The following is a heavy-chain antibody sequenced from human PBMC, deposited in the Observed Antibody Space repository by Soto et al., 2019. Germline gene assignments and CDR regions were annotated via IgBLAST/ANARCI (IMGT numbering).Heavy chain of an antibody. Sequence: GGSLRLSCAASGFSFTNYAMHWVRQASGKGLEWVSSMSGSGGGTYYADSVKGRFTISRDNSKNTLFLQMNSLRAEDTALYYCAGAYCSGTTCYGLYGMDVWGRGTTVTVSS. CDR1: GFSFTNYA. CDR2: MSGSGGGT. CDR3: AGAYCSGTTCYGLYGMDV. J-gene: IGHJ6*02. D-gene: IGHD2-2*01. V-gene: IGHV3-23*01.